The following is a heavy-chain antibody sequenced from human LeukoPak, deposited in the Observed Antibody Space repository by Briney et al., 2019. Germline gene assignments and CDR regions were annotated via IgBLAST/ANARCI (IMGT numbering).Heavy chain of an antibody. CDR1: GFTSSDHY. CDR3: TSGLPAAWGAFDM. J-gene: IGHJ3*02. D-gene: IGHD6-13*01. CDR2: SENKADSYTT. V-gene: IGHV3-72*01. Sequence: PGGSLRLSCAASGFTSSDHYMDWVRQAPGKGLEWVGRSENKADSYTTQYAASVKGRFTISRDDSKNSLCLQMNSLKTEDTAVYYCTSGLPAAWGAFDMWGQGTMVTVSS.